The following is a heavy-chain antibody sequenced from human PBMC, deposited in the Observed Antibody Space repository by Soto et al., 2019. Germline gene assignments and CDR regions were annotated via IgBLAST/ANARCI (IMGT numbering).Heavy chain of an antibody. V-gene: IGHV4-31*03. CDR3: ARDVHYFDSSGYYYYYGLDV. D-gene: IGHD3-22*01. CDR1: SGSLSGGGYF. CDR2: IYYTGST. Sequence: QVQLQESGPGLVRPSQTLSLTCTVSSGSLSGGGYFWTWIRQHPGKGLEWIGYIYYTGSTSYNPSVKSRVAISIDTSMKQISLKLSSVTAADPAVYYCARDVHYFDSSGYYYYYGLDVWGQGTTVTVSS. J-gene: IGHJ6*02.